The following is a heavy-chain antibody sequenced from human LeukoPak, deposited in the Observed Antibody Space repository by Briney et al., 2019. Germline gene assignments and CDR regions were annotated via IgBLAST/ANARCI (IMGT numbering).Heavy chain of an antibody. V-gene: IGHV1-46*01. CDR2: INPSGGST. J-gene: IGHJ4*02. CDR3: ARDGPTAAPFDY. D-gene: IGHD2-2*01. Sequence: GASVKVSCKASGYRFTSYDMHWVRQAPGQGREWMGIINPSGGSTSYAQRFQGRVAMTSDTSTTTVYMEVNSLPSEDTAVYFCARDGPTAAPFDYWGQGTLVTVSS. CDR1: GYRFTSYD.